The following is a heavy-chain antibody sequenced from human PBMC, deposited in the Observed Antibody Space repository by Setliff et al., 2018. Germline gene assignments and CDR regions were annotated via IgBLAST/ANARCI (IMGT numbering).Heavy chain of an antibody. CDR2: ISSYNDVT. CDR1: SHIFNSYG. V-gene: IGHV1-18*01. CDR3: AISTLSICSGGTCPNAFDV. D-gene: IGHD2-15*01. Sequence: ASVKVSCKSHSHIFNSYGISWVRQAPGQGLEWMGWISSYNDVTNYAQRSQGRVTMTTDTSTSASYMELRSLRSDDTAVYYCAISTLSICSGGTCPNAFDVWGQGTMVTVSS. J-gene: IGHJ3*01.